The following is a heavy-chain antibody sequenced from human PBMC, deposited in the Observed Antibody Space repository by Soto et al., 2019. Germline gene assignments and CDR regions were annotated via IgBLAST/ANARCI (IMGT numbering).Heavy chain of an antibody. CDR2: MNPNSGNT. D-gene: IGHD3-3*01. CDR1: GYTFTSYD. Sequence: QVPLVQSGAEVKKPGASVKVSCKASGYTFTSYDINWVRQATGQGLEWMGWMNPNSGNTGYAQKFQGRVTMTRNTSISTAYMELSSLRSEDTAVYYCARTTTYYDFWSGYYRGGYYYYYMDVWGKGTTVTVSS. CDR3: ARTTTYYDFWSGYYRGGYYYYYMDV. V-gene: IGHV1-8*01. J-gene: IGHJ6*03.